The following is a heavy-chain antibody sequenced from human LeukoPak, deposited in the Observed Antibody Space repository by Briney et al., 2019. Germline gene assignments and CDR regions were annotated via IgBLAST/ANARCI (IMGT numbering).Heavy chain of an antibody. CDR2: INPSGGST. V-gene: IGHV1-46*01. Sequence: ASVKVSCKASGYTFTGYYMHWVRQAPGQGLEWMGLINPSGGSTNYAQKFQGRVTMTRDMSTSTVYMELSSLRSEDTAIYYCARDGSHRLYDSSGYGDYWGQGTLVTVSS. J-gene: IGHJ4*02. CDR1: GYTFTGYY. CDR3: ARDGSHRLYDSSGYGDY. D-gene: IGHD3-22*01.